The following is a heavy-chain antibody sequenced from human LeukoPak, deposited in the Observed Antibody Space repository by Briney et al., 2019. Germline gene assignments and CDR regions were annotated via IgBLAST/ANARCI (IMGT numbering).Heavy chain of an antibody. CDR3: ARVANITRFGMDV. CDR2: IWYDGSKK. CDR1: AFTFSSFG. V-gene: IGHV3-33*01. J-gene: IGHJ6*02. Sequence: GGSLRLSCAASAFTFSSFGMHWVRQAPGKGLEWVAVIWYDGSKKYYADSVKGRFTISRDNSKNTLYLQMNSLRAEDTAVYYCARVANITRFGMDVSGQGTTVTVSS. D-gene: IGHD3-9*01.